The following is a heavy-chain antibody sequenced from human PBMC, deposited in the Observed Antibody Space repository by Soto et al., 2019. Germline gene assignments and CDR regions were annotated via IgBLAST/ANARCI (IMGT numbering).Heavy chain of an antibody. Sequence: GGSLRLSCAAFGFTFISHAMSWVRQAPGKGLEWVSAISGSGGSTYYADSVKGRFTISRDNSKNTLYLQMNSLRAEDTAVYYCAKVGGAAGVSDAFDIWGQGTMVTVSS. D-gene: IGHD6-13*01. V-gene: IGHV3-23*01. CDR1: GFTFISHA. CDR2: ISGSGGST. CDR3: AKVGGAAGVSDAFDI. J-gene: IGHJ3*02.